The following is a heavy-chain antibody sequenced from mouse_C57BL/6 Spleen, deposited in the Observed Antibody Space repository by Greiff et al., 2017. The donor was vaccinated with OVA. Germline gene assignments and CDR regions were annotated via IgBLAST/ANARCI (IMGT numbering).Heavy chain of an antibody. CDR1: GYTFTSYW. Sequence: QVQLQQPGAELVKPGASVKLSCKASGYTFTSYWMQWVKQRPGQGLEWIGEIDPSDSYTNYNQKFKGKATLTVDTSSRTAYMQLSSLTSEDSAVYYCARPIDSSGYGYWGQGTTLTVSS. CDR2: IDPSDSYT. D-gene: IGHD3-2*02. V-gene: IGHV1-50*01. J-gene: IGHJ2*01. CDR3: ARPIDSSGYGY.